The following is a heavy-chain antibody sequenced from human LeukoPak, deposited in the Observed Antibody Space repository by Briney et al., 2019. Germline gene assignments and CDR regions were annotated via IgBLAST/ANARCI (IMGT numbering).Heavy chain of an antibody. CDR2: IHTSGDT. J-gene: IGHJ4*02. V-gene: IGHV3-53*01. CDR3: ARVSWRYLGHSSGWSLIDS. Sequence: GGSLRLSCAASGLTGSHNYVSWVRQAPGKGLEWVSAIHTSGDTCYADSVKGRFTISRDTSKNTLYLQINSLRVEDTAVYYCARVSWRYLGHSSGWSLIDSWGQGTLVTVSS. CDR1: GLTGSHNY. D-gene: IGHD6-19*01.